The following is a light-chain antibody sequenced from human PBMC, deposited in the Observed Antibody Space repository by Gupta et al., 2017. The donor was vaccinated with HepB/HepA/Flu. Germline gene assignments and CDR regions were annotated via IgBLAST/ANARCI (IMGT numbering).Light chain of an antibody. J-gene: IGLJ2*01. CDR1: SSNIGSKT. CDR3: AAWDVTLNVLV. Sequence: QFVLPQPPSASGTPGQSVTISCSVNSSNIGSKTVSWYRQLPGTTPKLLIYSDNQRPPGCPDRFSGSKSGTAAALAISGLQSDDEADYYCAAWDVTLNVLVFGGGTKLTVL. V-gene: IGLV1-44*01. CDR2: SDN.